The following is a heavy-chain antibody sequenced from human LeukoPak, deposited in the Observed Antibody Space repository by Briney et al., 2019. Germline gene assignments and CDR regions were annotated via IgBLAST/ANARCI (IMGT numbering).Heavy chain of an antibody. D-gene: IGHD6-13*01. CDR2: ISYDGSNK. V-gene: IGHV3-30*18. CDR1: GFSFSNYG. J-gene: IGHJ6*03. Sequence: PGGSLRLSCAASGFSFSNYGIHWVRQAPGKGLEWVTVISYDGSNKYYADSVKGRFTISRDNSKNTLYLQMNSLRAEDTAVYYCAKDGGEYSSSWYVSGLSYYYMDVWGKGTTVTISS. CDR3: AKDGGEYSSSWYVSGLSYYYMDV.